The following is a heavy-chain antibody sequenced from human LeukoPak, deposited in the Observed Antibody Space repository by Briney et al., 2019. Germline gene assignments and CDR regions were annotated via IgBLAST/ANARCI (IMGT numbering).Heavy chain of an antibody. Sequence: PGGSLRLSCAASGFTVSSNYMSWVRQAPGKGLEWVSVIYSGGSTYYADSVKGRFTISRDNSKNTLYLQMNSLKTEDTAVYYCTTENVDIVAIGGYWGQGTLVTVSS. J-gene: IGHJ4*02. CDR3: TTENVDIVAIGGY. V-gene: IGHV3-66*01. CDR2: IYSGGST. CDR1: GFTVSSNY. D-gene: IGHD5-12*01.